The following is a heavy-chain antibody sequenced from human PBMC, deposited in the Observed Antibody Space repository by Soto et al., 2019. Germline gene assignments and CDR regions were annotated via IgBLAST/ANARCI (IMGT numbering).Heavy chain of an antibody. CDR3: AHSQGQVLLWFGETELRGLQEINAFNWFDP. CDR2: IYWNDDK. D-gene: IGHD3-10*01. Sequence: SGPTLVKPTQTLTLTCTFSGFSLSTSGVGVGWIRQPPGKALEWLALIYWNDDKRYSPSLKSRLTITKDTSKNQVVLTMTNMDPVDTATYYCAHSQGQVLLWFGETELRGLQEINAFNWFDPWGQGTLVTVSS. J-gene: IGHJ5*02. CDR1: GFSLSTSGVG. V-gene: IGHV2-5*01.